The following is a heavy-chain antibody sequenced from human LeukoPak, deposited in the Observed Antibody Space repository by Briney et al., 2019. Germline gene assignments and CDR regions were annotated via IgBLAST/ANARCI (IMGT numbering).Heavy chain of an antibody. CDR3: ARALSDCSKGVCYSLDDWVPYGMDV. CDR1: GYSFSDYY. CDR2: MKPTSGGT. Sequence: ASVKVSCKASGYSFSDYYMHWVGQAPGQGREWMGWMKPTSGGTNYAQKFQGRVTMTRDTSITTAYMELSRLRSDDTAVYYCARALSDCSKGVCYSLDDWVPYGMDVWGQGTTVTVSS. D-gene: IGHD2-8*01. V-gene: IGHV1-2*02. J-gene: IGHJ6*02.